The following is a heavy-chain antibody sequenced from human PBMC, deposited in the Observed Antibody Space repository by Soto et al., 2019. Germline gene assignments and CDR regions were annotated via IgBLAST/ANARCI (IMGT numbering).Heavy chain of an antibody. J-gene: IGHJ4*02. CDR3: ARDLGGSLDY. CDR2: IYYSGST. CDR1: GGSISSYY. Sequence: SETLSLTCTVSGGSISSYYWSWIRQPPGKGLEWIGYIYYSGSTNYNPSLKSRVTISVDTSKNQFSLKLSSVTAADTAVYYCARDLGGSLDYWGQGTLVTVSS. V-gene: IGHV4-59*01. D-gene: IGHD1-26*01.